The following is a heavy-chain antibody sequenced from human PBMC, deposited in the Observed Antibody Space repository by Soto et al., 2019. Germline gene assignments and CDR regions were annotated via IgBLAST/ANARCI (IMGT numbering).Heavy chain of an antibody. CDR2: VNYIGST. CDR1: CGSIINYC. J-gene: IGHJ4*02. D-gene: IGHD6-13*01. V-gene: IGHV4-59*08. CDR3: GRLHEGYSSTWIDS. Sequence: SETLSVTWSVSCGSIINYCWTWIRQPPGKGLEWIGYVNYIGSTRYNPSLNSRVIISVDTSKTQFSLRMNSVTAADTAVYHCGRLHEGYSSTWIDSWGQGTLVTVSS.